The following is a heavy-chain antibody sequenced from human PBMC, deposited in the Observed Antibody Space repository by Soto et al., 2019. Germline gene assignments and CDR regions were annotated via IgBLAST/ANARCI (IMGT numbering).Heavy chain of an antibody. Sequence: SQTISLTCAIAGDSVSSNSAAWNWIKKSPSRGLEWLGRTYYRSKWYNGYAVSVKSRITINPDTSKNQFSLQLNSVTPEDTAVYYCARGKSDTAMVTGFDYWGQGTLVTVSS. CDR3: ARGKSDTAMVTGFDY. CDR1: GDSVSSNSAA. CDR2: TYYRSKWYN. D-gene: IGHD5-18*01. J-gene: IGHJ4*02. V-gene: IGHV6-1*01.